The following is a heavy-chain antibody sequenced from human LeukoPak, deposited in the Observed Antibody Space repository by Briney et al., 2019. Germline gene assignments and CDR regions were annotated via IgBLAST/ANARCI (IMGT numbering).Heavy chain of an antibody. Sequence: PGRSLRLSCAASGFTFSSYAMHWVRQAPGKGLEWVAVISYDGSNKYYADSVKGRFTISRDNSKNTLYLQMNSLRAEDTAVYYCAAYSSSPLFDYWGQGTLVTVSS. CDR2: ISYDGSNK. V-gene: IGHV3-30*04. J-gene: IGHJ4*02. CDR3: AAYSSSPLFDY. CDR1: GFTFSSYA. D-gene: IGHD6-6*01.